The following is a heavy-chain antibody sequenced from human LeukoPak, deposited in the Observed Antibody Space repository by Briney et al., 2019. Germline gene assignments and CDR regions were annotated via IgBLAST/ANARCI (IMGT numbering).Heavy chain of an antibody. V-gene: IGHV1-8*01. CDR2: VNPNCGHT. CDR1: GYTFTSYD. D-gene: IGHD2-15*01. J-gene: IGHJ4*02. Sequence: GASVKVSCKASGYTFTSYDVNWVRQATGQGLEWMGWVNPNCGHTGYAQKFQGRVTMTTNTSISTAYMELSSLRSEDTAVYYCARGAPGSYCSGGSCPYFDYWGQGTLVSVSS. CDR3: ARGAPGSYCSGGSCPYFDY.